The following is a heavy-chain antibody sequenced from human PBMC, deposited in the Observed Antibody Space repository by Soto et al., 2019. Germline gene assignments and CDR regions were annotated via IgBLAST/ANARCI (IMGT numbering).Heavy chain of an antibody. CDR3: ARQRDDSSGYYYYYYYGMDV. V-gene: IGHV5-10-1*01. CDR1: GYSFTSYW. J-gene: IGHJ6*02. CDR2: IDPSDSYT. D-gene: IGHD3-22*01. Sequence: GESLKISCKGSGYSFTSYWISWVRQMPGKGLEWMGRIDPSDSYTNYSPSFQGHVTISADKSISTAYLQWSSLKASDTAMYYCARQRDDSSGYYYYYYYGMDVWRQGTTVTVSS.